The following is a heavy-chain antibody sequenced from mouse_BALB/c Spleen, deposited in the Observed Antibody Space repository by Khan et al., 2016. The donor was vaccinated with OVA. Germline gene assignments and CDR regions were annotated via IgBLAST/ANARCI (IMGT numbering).Heavy chain of an antibody. V-gene: IGHV1S135*01. CDR1: GYSFTSYY. CDR2: IDPFSGGT. D-gene: IGHD2-12*01. CDR3: TRHCYVAWFTY. Sequence: VQLKQSGPELMKPGASVKISCKASGYSFTSYYIHWVIQSHGKSPEWIGYIDPFSGGTTYNQKFKGKATLTADKSSSTAYLHLSNLTSEDSAVYYCTRHCYVAWFTYWGQGTLVTVSA. J-gene: IGHJ3*01.